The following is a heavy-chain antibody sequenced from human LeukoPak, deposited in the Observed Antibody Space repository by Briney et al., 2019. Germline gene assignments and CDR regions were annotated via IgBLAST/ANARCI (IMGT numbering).Heavy chain of an antibody. CDR3: AREIVSSYYYNGMDV. Sequence: SETLSLTCTVSGGSISNTDSYWNWIRQPPGKGLEWIGFISYSGNTYFTPSLESRLTISIDTAKNQFSLSLSSVTAADTAVYFCAREIVSSYYYNGMDVWGQGTTVTVSS. J-gene: IGHJ6*02. V-gene: IGHV4-30-4*01. CDR1: GGSISNTDSY. D-gene: IGHD5/OR15-5a*01. CDR2: ISYSGNT.